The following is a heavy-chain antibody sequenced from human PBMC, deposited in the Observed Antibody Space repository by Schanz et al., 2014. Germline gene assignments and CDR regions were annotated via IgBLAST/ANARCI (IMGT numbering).Heavy chain of an antibody. J-gene: IGHJ4*02. CDR2: IGYLGDT. CDR3: AKGTDWNLHY. Sequence: VRLVESGGGLVQPGGSLRLSCAASGFTFTTHSMTWVRQAPGKGLEWVSTIGYLGDTYYPASVKGRFTVSRDSGQNSLYLQMNSLRAGDTAVYYCAKGTDWNLHYWGQGALVTVSS. D-gene: IGHD1-1*01. V-gene: IGHV3-13*01. CDR1: GFTFTTHS.